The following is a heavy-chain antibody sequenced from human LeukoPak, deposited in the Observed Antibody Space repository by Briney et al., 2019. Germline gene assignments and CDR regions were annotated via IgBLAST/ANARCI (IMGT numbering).Heavy chain of an antibody. CDR2: FDPEDGET. CDR3: STDCSSTSCYNVDAFDI. V-gene: IGHV1-24*01. Sequence: VASVTVSCTVSGYTLTELSMHWVRQAPGKGLEWMGGFDPEDGETIYAQKFQGRVTMTEDTSTDTAYMELSSLRSEDTAVYHCSTDCSSTSCYNVDAFDIWGQGTMVTVSS. J-gene: IGHJ3*02. D-gene: IGHD2-2*02. CDR1: GYTLTELS.